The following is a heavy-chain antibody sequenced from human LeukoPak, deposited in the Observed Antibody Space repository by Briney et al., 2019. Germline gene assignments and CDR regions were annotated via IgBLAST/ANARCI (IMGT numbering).Heavy chain of an antibody. CDR3: ARGGNYWPQWWFDP. CDR2: IYYTGST. CDR1: GGSISTYY. J-gene: IGHJ5*02. D-gene: IGHD1-26*01. Sequence: PSETLSLTCTVSGGSISTYYWSWIRQPPGKGLEWIGYIYYTGSTSYNPSLKSRVTMSLDASKNQSSLELNSVTPADTAVYYCARGGNYWPQWWFDPWGRGTLVSVSS. V-gene: IGHV4-59*01.